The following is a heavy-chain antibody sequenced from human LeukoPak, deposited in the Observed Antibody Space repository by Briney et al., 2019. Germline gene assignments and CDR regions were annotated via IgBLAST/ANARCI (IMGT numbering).Heavy chain of an antibody. CDR2: IYYSGST. V-gene: IGHV4-59*01. J-gene: IGHJ4*02. Sequence: PSETLSLTCTVSGGSISSYYWSWIRQPPGKGLEWIGYIYYSGSTNYNPSLKSRVTISVDTSKNQFSLKLSSVTAADTAVYYCARVVVQRYYFDYWGQGTLVTVSS. CDR3: ARVVVQRYYFDY. CDR1: GGSISSYY. D-gene: IGHD3-22*01.